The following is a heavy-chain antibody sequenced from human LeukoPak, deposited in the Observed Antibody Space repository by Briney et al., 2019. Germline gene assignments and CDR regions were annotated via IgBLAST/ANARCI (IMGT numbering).Heavy chain of an antibody. CDR2: ISAYNGNT. CDR3: ARVATYYDFWSGSDNPNWFDP. J-gene: IGHJ5*02. Sequence: ASVKVSCKASGYTFTSYGISWVRQAPGQGLEWMGWISAYNGNTNCAQKLQGRVTMTTDTSTSTAYMELRSLRSDDTAVYYCARVATYYDFWSGSDNPNWFDPWGQGTLATVSS. V-gene: IGHV1-18*01. D-gene: IGHD3-3*01. CDR1: GYTFTSYG.